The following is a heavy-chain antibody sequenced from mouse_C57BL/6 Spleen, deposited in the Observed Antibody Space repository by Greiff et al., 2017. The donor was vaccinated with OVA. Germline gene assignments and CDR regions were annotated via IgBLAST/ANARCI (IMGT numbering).Heavy chain of an antibody. D-gene: IGHD2-4*01. CDR2: IDPSDSYT. Sequence: QVQLQQPGAELVMPGASVKLSCTASGYPFTSYWMHWVTQRPGQGLEWIGEIDPSDSYTNYNQKFKGKSTLTVDKSSSTAYMQLSSLTSEDSAVYYCARGGLRLPFAYWGQGTLVTVSA. V-gene: IGHV1-69*01. CDR3: ARGGLRLPFAY. J-gene: IGHJ3*01. CDR1: GYPFTSYW.